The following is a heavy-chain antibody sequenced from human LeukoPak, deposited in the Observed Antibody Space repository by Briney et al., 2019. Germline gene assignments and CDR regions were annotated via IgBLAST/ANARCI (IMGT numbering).Heavy chain of an antibody. D-gene: IGHD4-11*01. CDR3: ARETRDYSNHGPGDY. J-gene: IGHJ4*02. Sequence: GGSLRLSCAASGFTFSSYAMSWVRQAPGKGLEWVSAISGSGGSTYYADSVKGRFTISRDNSKNTLYLQMNSLRAEDTAVYYCARETRDYSNHGPGDYWGQGTLVTVSS. V-gene: IGHV3-23*01. CDR1: GFTFSSYA. CDR2: ISGSGGST.